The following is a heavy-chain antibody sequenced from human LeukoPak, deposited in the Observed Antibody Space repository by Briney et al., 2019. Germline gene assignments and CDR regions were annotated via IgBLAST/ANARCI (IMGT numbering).Heavy chain of an antibody. D-gene: IGHD3-22*01. V-gene: IGHV3-30*03. CDR1: GFTFSSYG. Sequence: PGGSLRLSCAASGFTFSSYGMHWVRQAPGKGLEWVAVISYDGSNKYYADSVKGRFTISRDNSKNTLYLQMNSLRAEDTALYYCARGLSYYDSSGLTLGYFDYWGQGTLVTVSS. CDR3: ARGLSYYDSSGLTLGYFDY. J-gene: IGHJ4*02. CDR2: ISYDGSNK.